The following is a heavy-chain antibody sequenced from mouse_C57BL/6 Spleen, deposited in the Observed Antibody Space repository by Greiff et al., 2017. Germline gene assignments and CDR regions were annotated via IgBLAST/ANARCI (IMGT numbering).Heavy chain of an antibody. CDR2: IDPETGGT. V-gene: IGHV1-15*01. Sequence: QVHVKQSGAELVRPGASVTLSCKASGYTFTDYEIHWVKQTPVHGLEWIGAIDPETGGTAYNQKFKGKAILTADKSSSTAYMELRSLTSEDSAVYYCTRKGLLTGDYWGQGSTLTVSS. CDR3: TRKGLLTGDY. CDR1: GYTFTDYE. J-gene: IGHJ2*01. D-gene: IGHD4-1*01.